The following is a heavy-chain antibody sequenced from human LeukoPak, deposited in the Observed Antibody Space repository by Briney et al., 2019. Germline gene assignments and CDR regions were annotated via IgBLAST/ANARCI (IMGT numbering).Heavy chain of an antibody. CDR2: ISSSGSTI. J-gene: IGHJ6*04. D-gene: IGHD3-10*02. CDR3: AELGITMIGGV. CDR1: GFTFSSYS. Sequence: GGSLRLSCAASGFTFSSYSMNWVRQAPGKGLEWVSSISSSGSTIYYADSVKGRFTISRDNAKNSLYLQMDSLRAEDTAVYYCAELGITMIGGVWGKGTTVTISS. V-gene: IGHV3-48*04.